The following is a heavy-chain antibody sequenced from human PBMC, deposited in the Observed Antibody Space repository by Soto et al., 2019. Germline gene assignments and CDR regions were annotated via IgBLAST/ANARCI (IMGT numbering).Heavy chain of an antibody. J-gene: IGHJ4*02. V-gene: IGHV1-69*01. CDR2: IIPIFGTA. CDR3: ARAGPEHTAMEY. Sequence: QVQLVQSGAEVKKPGSSVKVSCKXSGGTXXXXXISXXXXXXXXXLEWMGGIIPIFGTANYAQKFQGRVTITADESTSTAYMELSSLRSEDTAVYYCARAGPEHTAMEYWGQGTLVTVSS. D-gene: IGHD5-18*01. CDR1: GGTXXXXX.